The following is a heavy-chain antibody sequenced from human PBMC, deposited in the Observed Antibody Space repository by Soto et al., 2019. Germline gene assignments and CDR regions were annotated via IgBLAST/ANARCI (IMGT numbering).Heavy chain of an antibody. CDR2: ISYDGSNK. V-gene: IGHV3-30*18. D-gene: IGHD6-19*01. CDR1: GFTFSSYG. CDR3: AKGSGWYDY. Sequence: QVQLVASGGGVVQPGRSLRLSCAASGFTFSSYGMHWVRQAPGKGLEWVAVISYDGSNKYYADSVKGRFTISRDNSKNTLYLQMNSLRAEDTAVYYCAKGSGWYDYWGQGTLVTVSS. J-gene: IGHJ4*02.